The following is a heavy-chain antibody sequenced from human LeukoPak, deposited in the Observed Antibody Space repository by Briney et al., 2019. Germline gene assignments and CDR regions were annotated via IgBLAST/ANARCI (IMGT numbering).Heavy chain of an antibody. J-gene: IGHJ3*02. CDR2: ISWNSGSI. D-gene: IGHD3-22*01. Sequence: PGRSLRLPCAASGFTFDDYAMHWVRQAPGKGLEWVSGISWNSGSIGYADSVKGRFTISRDNAKNSLYLQMNSLRAEDMALYYCAKDNDSSGYSYAFDIWGQGTMVTVSS. CDR1: GFTFDDYA. V-gene: IGHV3-9*03. CDR3: AKDNDSSGYSYAFDI.